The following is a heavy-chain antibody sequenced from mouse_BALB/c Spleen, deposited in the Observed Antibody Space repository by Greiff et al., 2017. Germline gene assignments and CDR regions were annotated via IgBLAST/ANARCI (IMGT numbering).Heavy chain of an antibody. CDR1: GFTFSSFG. V-gene: IGHV5-17*02. Sequence: EVKLVESGGGLVQPGGSRKLSCAASGFTFSSFGMHWVRQAPEKGLEWVAYSSSGSRTIYYADTVKGRFTISRDNPKNTLFLQMTSLRSEDTAMYYCARRREDWYFDVWGAGTTVTVSS. J-gene: IGHJ1*01. CDR2: SSSGSRTI. CDR3: ARRREDWYFDV.